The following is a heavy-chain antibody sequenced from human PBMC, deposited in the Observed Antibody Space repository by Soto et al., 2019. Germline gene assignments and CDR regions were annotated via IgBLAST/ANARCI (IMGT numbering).Heavy chain of an antibody. CDR3: AKEPREHYYYRSGGEY. Sequence: ASVKVSCKVSGYSLTELSMHWVRQAPGKGLEWMGGFDPKDGETVYAQKFQGRVTMTENASTDTAYMELSSLRSEDTAVFYCAKEPREHYYYRSGGEYWGQGTQVTVYS. CDR2: FDPKDGET. V-gene: IGHV1-24*01. J-gene: IGHJ4*02. CDR1: GYSLTELS. D-gene: IGHD3-22*01.